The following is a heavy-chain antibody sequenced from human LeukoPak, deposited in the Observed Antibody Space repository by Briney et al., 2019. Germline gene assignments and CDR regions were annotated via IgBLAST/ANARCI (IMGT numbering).Heavy chain of an antibody. V-gene: IGHV3-33*01. CDR1: GVSFSDYA. CDR3: ARDGGPYGDMFFDF. Sequence: GGSLRLSCTGPGVSFSDYAIHWVRQAPGKGLEWVSAIWYDGGYEYYADSVRGRFTISRDNSKSTVYLQMNSLGAEDTALYLCARDGGPYGDMFFDFWGQGTLVTVSS. J-gene: IGHJ4*02. D-gene: IGHD4-17*01. CDR2: IWYDGGYE.